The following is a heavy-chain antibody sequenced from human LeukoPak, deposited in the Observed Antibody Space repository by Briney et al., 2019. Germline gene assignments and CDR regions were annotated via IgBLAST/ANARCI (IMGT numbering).Heavy chain of an antibody. V-gene: IGHV3-33*06. D-gene: IGHD1-26*01. CDR3: AKETWQLQKNAFDI. Sequence: GGSLRLSCAASGFTFSNYGTHWVRQAPGKGLEWVALIWYHGGDKYYADSVKGRFTVSRDNSKNTLYLHMNSLKAEDTAVYYCAKETWQLQKNAFDIWGQGTMVTVS. J-gene: IGHJ3*02. CDR2: IWYHGGDK. CDR1: GFTFSNYG.